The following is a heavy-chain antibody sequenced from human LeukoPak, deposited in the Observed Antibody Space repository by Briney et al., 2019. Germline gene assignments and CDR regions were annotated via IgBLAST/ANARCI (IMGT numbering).Heavy chain of an antibody. D-gene: IGHD3-16*01. J-gene: IGHJ6*03. Sequence: VASVKVSCKASGGTFSSYAISWVRQAPGQGLEWMGGIIPIFGTANYAQKFQGRVTITTDESTSTAYMGLSSLRSEDTAVYYCARDAALGYYYYYMDVWGKGTTVTVSS. V-gene: IGHV1-69*05. CDR2: IIPIFGTA. CDR3: ARDAALGYYYYYMDV. CDR1: GGTFSSYA.